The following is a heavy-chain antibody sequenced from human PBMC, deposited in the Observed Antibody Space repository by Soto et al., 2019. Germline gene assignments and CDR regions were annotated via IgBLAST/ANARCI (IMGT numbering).Heavy chain of an antibody. CDR1: GVTFSSYG. D-gene: IGHD1-26*01. Sequence: RLSCAASGVTFSSYGMHWVRQAPGKGLELVAVISYDGSNKYYADSVKGRFTISRDNSKNTLYLQMNSLRAEDTAVYYCGTGLLGFDYWGQGTLVTVSS. CDR2: ISYDGSNK. V-gene: IGHV3-30*03. J-gene: IGHJ4*02. CDR3: GTGLLGFDY.